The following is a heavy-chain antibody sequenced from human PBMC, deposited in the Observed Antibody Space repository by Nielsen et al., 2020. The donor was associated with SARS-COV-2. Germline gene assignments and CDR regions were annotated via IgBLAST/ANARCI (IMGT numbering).Heavy chain of an antibody. CDR3: ARDRERAGTTTYGMDV. Sequence: GESLKISCAASGFTFSSYWMSWVRQAPGKGLEWVANIKQDGSEKYYVDSVKGRFTISRDNAKNSLYLQMNSLRAEDTAVYYCARDRERAGTTTYGMDVWGQGTTVTVSS. CDR2: IKQDGSEK. CDR1: GFTFSSYW. J-gene: IGHJ6*02. D-gene: IGHD1-1*01. V-gene: IGHV3-7*01.